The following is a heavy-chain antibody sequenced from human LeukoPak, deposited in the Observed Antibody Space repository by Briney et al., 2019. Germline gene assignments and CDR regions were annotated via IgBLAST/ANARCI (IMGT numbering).Heavy chain of an antibody. Sequence: PSETLSLTCTVSGGSISSYYWSWIRQPPGKGLEWIGDIYYSGSTSYNPSLKSRVSISVDTSKNQFSLKLSSVTAADTAVYYCATIRDTALRYWYFDLWGRGTLVTVSS. CDR2: IYYSGST. D-gene: IGHD5-18*01. V-gene: IGHV4-59*01. J-gene: IGHJ2*01. CDR1: GGSISSYY. CDR3: ATIRDTALRYWYFDL.